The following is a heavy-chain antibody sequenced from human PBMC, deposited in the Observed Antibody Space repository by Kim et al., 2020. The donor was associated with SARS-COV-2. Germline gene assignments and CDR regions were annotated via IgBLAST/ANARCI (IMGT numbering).Heavy chain of an antibody. Sequence: SETLSLTCTVSGGSISSYYWSWIRQPPGKGLEWIGYIYYSGSTNYNPSLKSRVTISVDTSKNQFSLKLSSVTAADTAVYYCARAQLAAGSYYYYGMDVWGQGTTVTVSS. CDR2: IYYSGST. V-gene: IGHV4-59*01. CDR1: GGSISSYY. CDR3: ARAQLAAGSYYYYGMDV. D-gene: IGHD6-13*01. J-gene: IGHJ6*02.